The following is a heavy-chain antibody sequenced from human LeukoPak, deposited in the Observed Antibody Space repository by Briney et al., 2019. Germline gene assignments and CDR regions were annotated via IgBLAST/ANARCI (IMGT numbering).Heavy chain of an antibody. V-gene: IGHV3-48*01. CDR3: ARGPAYCGGDCYSNFFDY. CDR2: ISSSSSTI. Sequence: GGSLRLSCAASGFTFSSYSMNWVRQAPGKGLEWVSYISSSSSTIYYADSVKGRFTISRDNAKNSLYLQMNSLRAEDTAVYYCARGPAYCGGDCYSNFFDYWGQGTLVTVSS. D-gene: IGHD2-21*01. J-gene: IGHJ4*02. CDR1: GFTFSSYS.